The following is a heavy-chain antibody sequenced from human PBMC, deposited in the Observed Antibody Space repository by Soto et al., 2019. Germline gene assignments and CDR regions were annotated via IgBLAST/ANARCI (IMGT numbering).Heavy chain of an antibody. Sequence: ASVKVSCKASGYTFTTYYMNWVRQAPGQGLEWMGIINPSNGNTSYAQNFQGRVTMTRDTSTSTAYMELRSLTSDDTAVYYCARGTYYDILTGYPLYYGLDVWGQGTTVTVSS. J-gene: IGHJ6*02. CDR3: ARGTYYDILTGYPLYYGLDV. V-gene: IGHV1-46*01. CDR2: INPSNGNT. CDR1: GYTFTTYY. D-gene: IGHD3-9*01.